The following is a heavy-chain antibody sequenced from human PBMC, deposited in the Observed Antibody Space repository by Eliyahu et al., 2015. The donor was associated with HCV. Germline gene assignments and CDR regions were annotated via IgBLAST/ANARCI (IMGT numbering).Heavy chain of an antibody. CDR2: INPNSGGT. CDR3: ARDLASGYDRPQAFDI. J-gene: IGHJ3*02. V-gene: IGHV1-2*04. D-gene: IGHD5-12*01. Sequence: QVQLVQSGAEVKKPGASVKVSCKASXXXXXGYXMHWVRQAPGQGLEWMGWINPNSGGTNYAQKFQGWVTMTRDTSISTAYMELSRLRSDDTAVYYCARDLASGYDRPQAFDIWGQGTMVTVSS. CDR1: XXXXXGYX.